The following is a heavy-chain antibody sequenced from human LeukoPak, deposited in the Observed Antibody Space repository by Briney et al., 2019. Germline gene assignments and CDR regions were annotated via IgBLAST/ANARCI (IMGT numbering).Heavy chain of an antibody. CDR1: GGSISSYY. D-gene: IGHD6-13*01. J-gene: IGHJ4*02. CDR2: IYYSGST. CDR3: ARLGYSSSHLDY. V-gene: IGHV4-59*08. Sequence: SETLSLTCTVSGGSISSYYWSWIRQPLGKGLEWIGYIYYSGSTNYNPSLKSRVTISVDTSKNQFSLKLSSVTAADTAVYYCARLGYSSSHLDYWGQGTLVTVSS.